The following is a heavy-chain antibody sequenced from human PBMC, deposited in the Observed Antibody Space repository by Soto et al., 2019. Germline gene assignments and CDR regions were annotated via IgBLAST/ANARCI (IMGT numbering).Heavy chain of an antibody. CDR3: ARAAAAGDDEY. J-gene: IGHJ4*02. Sequence: QVQLQESGPGLVKPSQTLSLTCTVSGGSISSGGYYWSWIRQHPWKGLEWIGYIYYSGSTYYNPYLKSRVTIAVDTSKNQFTLKLSSVTAADTAVYYLARAAAAGDDEYWVQGTLVTVSS. CDR2: IYYSGST. D-gene: IGHD6-13*01. V-gene: IGHV4-31*03. CDR1: GGSISSGGYY.